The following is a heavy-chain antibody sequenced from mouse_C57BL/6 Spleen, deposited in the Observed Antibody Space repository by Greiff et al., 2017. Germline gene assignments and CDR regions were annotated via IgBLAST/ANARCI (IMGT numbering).Heavy chain of an antibody. CDR1: GFNIKDYY. J-gene: IGHJ4*01. CDR2: IDPEDGDT. Sequence: EVQLQQSGAELVRPGASVKLSCTASGFNIKDYYMHWVKQRPEQGLEWIGRIDPEDGDTESAPKFQGKATMTADTSSNTAYLQLSSLTSEDTAVYYCTRQLRLRGAMDYWGQGTSVTVSS. D-gene: IGHD3-2*02. V-gene: IGHV14-1*01. CDR3: TRQLRLRGAMDY.